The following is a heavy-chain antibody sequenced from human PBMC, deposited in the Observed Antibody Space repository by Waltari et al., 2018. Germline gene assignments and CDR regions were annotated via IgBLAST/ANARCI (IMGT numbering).Heavy chain of an antibody. CDR2: INHSGST. CDR1: GGSFSGYY. Sequence: QVQLQQWGAGLLKPSETLSLTCAVYGGSFSGYYWSWIRQPPGKGLEWIGEINHSGSTNYTPSLKSRVTISVDTSKNQFSLKLSSVTAADTAVYYCAIGYDFWSGYRDAFDIWGQGTMVTVSS. J-gene: IGHJ3*02. V-gene: IGHV4-34*01. D-gene: IGHD3-3*01. CDR3: AIGYDFWSGYRDAFDI.